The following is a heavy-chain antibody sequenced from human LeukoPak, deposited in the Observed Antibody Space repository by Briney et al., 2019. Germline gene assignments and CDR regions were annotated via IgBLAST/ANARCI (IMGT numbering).Heavy chain of an antibody. V-gene: IGHV1-8*03. CDR2: MNPNSGNT. CDR1: GYTFTSYD. Sequence: ASVKVSCKASGYTFTSYDINWVRQATGQGLEWMGWMNPNSGNTGYAQEFQGRVTITRNTSISTAYMELSSLRSEDTAVYYCARGILRFLEWLRTELDYWGQGTLVTVSS. D-gene: IGHD3-3*01. CDR3: ARGILRFLEWLRTELDY. J-gene: IGHJ4*02.